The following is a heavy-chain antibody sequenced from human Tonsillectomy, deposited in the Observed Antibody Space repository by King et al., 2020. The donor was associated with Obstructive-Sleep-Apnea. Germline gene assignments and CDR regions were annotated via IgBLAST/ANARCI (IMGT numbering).Heavy chain of an antibody. CDR2: ISATGYNT. CDR3: AKALTGAAHFDH. Sequence: VQLVESGGGLVQPGGSLRLSCGASGFTFSTYAMTWVRQAPGMGLEWVSTISATGYNTYYTESGKGRFTLSRDNSKTTLYLQMNSLRAEDTAVYYCAKALTGAAHFDHWGQGTLVTVSS. J-gene: IGHJ4*02. D-gene: IGHD6-13*01. CDR1: GFTFSTYA. V-gene: IGHV3-23*04.